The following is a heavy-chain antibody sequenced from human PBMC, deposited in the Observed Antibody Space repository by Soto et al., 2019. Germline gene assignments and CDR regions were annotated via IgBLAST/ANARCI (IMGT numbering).Heavy chain of an antibody. Sequence: GGSLRLSCAASGFTFNEYYMSWIRQAPGKGLEWISYSSNSGTFARYADSVKGRFSISRDNAKNPLYLQINSLRGDDTAIYYCARSGDNYNILDYWGQGTPVTVSS. V-gene: IGHV3-11*06. J-gene: IGHJ4*02. CDR1: GFTFNEYY. D-gene: IGHD3-9*01. CDR2: SSNSGTFA. CDR3: ARSGDNYNILDY.